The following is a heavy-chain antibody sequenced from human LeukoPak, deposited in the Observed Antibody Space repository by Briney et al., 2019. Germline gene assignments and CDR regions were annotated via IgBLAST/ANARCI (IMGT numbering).Heavy chain of an antibody. CDR3: AKGGYCSSTSCPNDY. CDR2: ISGSGGST. V-gene: IGHV3-23*01. D-gene: IGHD2-2*01. CDR1: GFTFSSYA. Sequence: GGSLRLSCAASGFTFSSYAMSWFRQAPGKGLEWVSTISGSGGSTYYADSVKGRFTISRDNSKNTLYLQMNSLRAEDTAVYYCAKGGYCSSTSCPNDYWGQGTLVTVSS. J-gene: IGHJ4*02.